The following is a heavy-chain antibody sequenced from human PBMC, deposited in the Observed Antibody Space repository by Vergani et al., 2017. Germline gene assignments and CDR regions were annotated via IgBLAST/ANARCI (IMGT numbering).Heavy chain of an antibody. CDR2: INHSGST. Sequence: QVPLQQWGAGLLKPSETLSLTCAVYGGSFSGYYWSWIRQPPGKGLEWIGEINHSGSTNYNPSLKSRVTISVDTSKNQFSLKLSSVTAADTAVYYCARGRFDWTSYYYYYMDVWGK. V-gene: IGHV4-34*01. J-gene: IGHJ6*03. D-gene: IGHD3-9*01. CDR3: ARGRFDWTSYYYYYMDV. CDR1: GGSFSGYY.